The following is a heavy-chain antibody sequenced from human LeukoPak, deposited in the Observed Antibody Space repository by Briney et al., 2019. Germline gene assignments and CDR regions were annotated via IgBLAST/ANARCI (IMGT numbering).Heavy chain of an antibody. V-gene: IGHV3-30-3*01. Sequence: GGSLRLSCAASGFTFSSYAMHWVRQAPGKGLEWVAVISYDGSNKYYADSVKGRFTISRDNSKNTLYLQMNSLRAEDTAVYYCARSPYSSGWYGVGYWGQGTLVTVPS. J-gene: IGHJ4*02. D-gene: IGHD6-19*01. CDR2: ISYDGSNK. CDR1: GFTFSSYA. CDR3: ARSPYSSGWYGVGY.